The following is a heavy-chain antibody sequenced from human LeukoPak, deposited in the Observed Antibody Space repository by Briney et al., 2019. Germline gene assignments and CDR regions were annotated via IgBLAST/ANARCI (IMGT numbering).Heavy chain of an antibody. V-gene: IGHV4-38-2*02. CDR1: GYSISSGYY. CDR3: ARLDPWYFDL. Sequence: SETLSLTCTVSGYSISSGYYWGWIRQPPGKGLEWIGSIYYSGGTYYNPSLKSRVTISVDTSKNQFSLKLNSVTAADTAVYYCARLDPWYFDLWGRGTLVTVSS. CDR2: IYYSGGT. D-gene: IGHD3/OR15-3a*01. J-gene: IGHJ2*01.